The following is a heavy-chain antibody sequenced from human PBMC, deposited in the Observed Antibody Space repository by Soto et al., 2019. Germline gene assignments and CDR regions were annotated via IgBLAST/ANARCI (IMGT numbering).Heavy chain of an antibody. CDR2: IKSKTDGGTT. D-gene: IGHD1-20*01. J-gene: IGHJ4*02. CDR1: GFTFSNAW. Sequence: EVQLVESGGALVKPGGSHRLSCAASGFTFSNAWMSWVRQAPGKGLEWVGRIKSKTDGGTTDYAAAVEGRFTISREDSKNTVYLQMDSLKTEDTAVYYCASKRTGITTIGPGYWGQGTLVTVSS. V-gene: IGHV3-15*02. CDR3: ASKRTGITTIGPGY.